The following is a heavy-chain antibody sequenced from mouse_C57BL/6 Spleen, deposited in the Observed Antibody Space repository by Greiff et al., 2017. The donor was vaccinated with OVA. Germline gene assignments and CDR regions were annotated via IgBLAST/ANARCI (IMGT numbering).Heavy chain of an antibody. CDR1: GYTFTDYN. CDR2: INPNNGGT. Sequence: EVQLKESGPELVKPGASVKMSCKASGYTFTDYNMHWVKQSHGKSLEWIGYINPNNGGTSYNQKFKGKATLTVNKSSSTAYMELRSLTSEDSAVYYCARRDYGSSYWNFDVWGTGTTVTVSS. V-gene: IGHV1-22*01. CDR3: ARRDYGSSYWNFDV. D-gene: IGHD1-1*01. J-gene: IGHJ1*03.